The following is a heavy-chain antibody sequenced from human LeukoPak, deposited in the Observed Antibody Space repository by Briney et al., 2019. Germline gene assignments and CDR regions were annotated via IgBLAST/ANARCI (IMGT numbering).Heavy chain of an antibody. D-gene: IGHD6-13*01. CDR3: AKLYSSSWHGLDWFDP. Sequence: GGSLRLSCAASGFTFSSYAMSWVRQAPGKGLEWVSAISGSGGSTYYADSVKGRFTISRDNSKNTLYLQMNSLRAEDTAVYYCAKLYSSSWHGLDWFDPWGQGTLVTVSS. V-gene: IGHV3-23*01. J-gene: IGHJ5*02. CDR1: GFTFSSYA. CDR2: ISGSGGST.